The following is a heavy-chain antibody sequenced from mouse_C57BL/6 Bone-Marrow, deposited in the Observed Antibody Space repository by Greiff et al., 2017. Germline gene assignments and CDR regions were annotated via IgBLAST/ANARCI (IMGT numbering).Heavy chain of an antibody. V-gene: IGHV1-19*01. Sequence: DVQLQESGPVLVKPGASVKMSCKASGYTFTDYYMNWVKQSHGKSLEWIGVINPYNGGTSYNQKFKGKATLTVDKSSSTAYMELNSLTSEDSAVYYCARGDYDELLAMDYWGQGTSVTVSS. CDR3: ARGDYDELLAMDY. CDR2: INPYNGGT. D-gene: IGHD2-4*01. J-gene: IGHJ4*01. CDR1: GYTFTDYY.